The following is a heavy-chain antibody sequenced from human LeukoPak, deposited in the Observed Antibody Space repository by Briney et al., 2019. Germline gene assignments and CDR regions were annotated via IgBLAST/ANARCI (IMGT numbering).Heavy chain of an antibody. CDR1: GFTVSSNY. D-gene: IGHD6-13*01. J-gene: IGHJ4*02. Sequence: GGSLRLSCAASGFTVSSNYMSWVRQAPGKGLEWVSVIYSGGSTYYADSVKGRFTISRDNSKNTLYLQMNSLRAEDTAVYYCARAPYIAAAGPYFDYWGQGTLVTVSS. CDR3: ARAPYIAAAGPYFDY. V-gene: IGHV3-53*01. CDR2: IYSGGST.